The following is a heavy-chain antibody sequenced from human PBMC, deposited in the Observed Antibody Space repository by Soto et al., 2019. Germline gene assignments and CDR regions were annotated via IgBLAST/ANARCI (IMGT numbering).Heavy chain of an antibody. D-gene: IGHD2-15*01. V-gene: IGHV5-10-1*01. Sequence: GESLKISCKGSGYSFTSYWISWVRQMPGKGLEWMGRIDPSDSYTNYSPSFQGHVTISADKSISTAYLQWSSLKASDTAMYYCARQDLGYCSGGSCYRGEDYWGQGTLLTVSS. CDR1: GYSFTSYW. CDR3: ARQDLGYCSGGSCYRGEDY. J-gene: IGHJ4*02. CDR2: IDPSDSYT.